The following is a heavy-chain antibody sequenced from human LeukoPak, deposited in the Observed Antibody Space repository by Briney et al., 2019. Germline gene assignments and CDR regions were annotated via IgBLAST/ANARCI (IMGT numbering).Heavy chain of an antibody. CDR1: EFALSNVW. CDR2: LKSKTDGGTA. V-gene: IGHV3-15*01. CDR3: TTTYSGWCLAP. D-gene: IGHD6-19*01. Sequence: GGSLRLSCTAFEFALSNVWMSWVRQAPGTGLEWVGRLKSKTDGGTADYAAPVKGRFTISRDDSKNTLYLQMNSLKTDDTAVYYCTTTYSGWCLAPWGQGTLVTVSS. J-gene: IGHJ5*02.